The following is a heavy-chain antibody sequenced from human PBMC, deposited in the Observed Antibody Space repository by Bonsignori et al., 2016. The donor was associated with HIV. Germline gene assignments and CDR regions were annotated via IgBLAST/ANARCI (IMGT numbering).Heavy chain of an antibody. CDR2: VRSESDGGTL. CDR3: ATGPLDF. CDR1: GFPFSKAW. J-gene: IGHJ5*01. Sequence: VRLVETGGGLVKPGESLILPCTTSGFPFSKAWMSWARQAPGKGPEWVGRVRSESDGGTLEYVESVRGRFTISRDDSKSMLFLQMDNLKTEDTATYYCATGPLDFWGQGTLVTVSS. V-gene: IGHV3-15*01.